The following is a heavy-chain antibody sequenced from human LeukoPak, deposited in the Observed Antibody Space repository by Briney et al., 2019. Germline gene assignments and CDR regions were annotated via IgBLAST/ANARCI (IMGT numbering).Heavy chain of an antibody. D-gene: IGHD3-10*01. V-gene: IGHV3-23*01. CDR3: ARAKPKNMVRGLIMRRESRYYFDY. J-gene: IGHJ4*02. Sequence: GGSLRLSCAASGFTFSSYAMSWVRQAPGKGLEWVSAITGSGGSKFYADSVKGRFTISRDNAKNSLYLQMNSLRAEDTAVYYCARAKPKNMVRGLIMRRESRYYFDYWGQGTLVSVSS. CDR2: ITGSGGSK. CDR1: GFTFSSYA.